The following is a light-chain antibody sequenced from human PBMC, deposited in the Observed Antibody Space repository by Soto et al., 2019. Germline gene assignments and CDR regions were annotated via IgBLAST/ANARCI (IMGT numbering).Light chain of an antibody. CDR2: AAS. V-gene: IGKV1-6*01. CDR1: QGIRND. CDR3: LQDYSYPWT. Sequence: AIKLSQSPSSLSAYVGDRVTITCRASQGIRNDLGWYQQKPGKAPKLLIYAASSLQSGVPSRFSGSASGTDFTLTISSLQPEDFATYYCLQDYSYPWTFGQGTKVDIK. J-gene: IGKJ1*01.